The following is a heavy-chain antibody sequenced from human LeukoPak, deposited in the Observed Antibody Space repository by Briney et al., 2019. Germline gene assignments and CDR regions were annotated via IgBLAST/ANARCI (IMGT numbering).Heavy chain of an antibody. CDR2: IYSGGST. CDR1: GFTVSSYY. Sequence: PGGSLRLSCAASGFTVSSYYMSWVRQAPGKGLEWVSVIYSGGSTYYADSVKGRFTLSRDNSKNTLYLQMNSLRAEDTAAYYCVRAPQRRAFDIWGQGTMVAVSS. V-gene: IGHV3-53*01. J-gene: IGHJ3*02. CDR3: VRAPQRRAFDI.